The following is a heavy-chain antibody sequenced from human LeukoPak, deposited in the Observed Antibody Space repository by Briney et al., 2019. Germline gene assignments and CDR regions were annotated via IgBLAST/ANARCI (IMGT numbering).Heavy chain of an antibody. Sequence: SSVKVSCKASGGTFSSYAISWVRQAPGQGLKWMGGIIPIFGTANYAQKFQGRVTITADESTSTAYMELSSLRSEDTAVYYCARDLLRVPANYYYYYMDVWDKGTTVTVSS. D-gene: IGHD2-2*01. V-gene: IGHV1-69*01. CDR1: GGTFSSYA. CDR3: ARDLLRVPANYYYYYMDV. CDR2: IIPIFGTA. J-gene: IGHJ6*03.